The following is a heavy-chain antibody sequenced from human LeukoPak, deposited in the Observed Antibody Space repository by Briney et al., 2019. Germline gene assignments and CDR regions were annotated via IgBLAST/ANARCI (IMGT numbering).Heavy chain of an antibody. Sequence: SQTLSLTCAISGDSVSNKNTAWNWIRQSPSRGLEWLGRTYYRSKWHNTYAASVKSRITINPDTSKNQFSLQLNSVTPEDTAVYYCVRDAGIGLDAFDIWGQGTMVTVSS. CDR2: TYYRSKWHN. CDR3: VRDAGIGLDAFDI. CDR1: GDSVSNKNTA. V-gene: IGHV6-1*01. D-gene: IGHD6-13*01. J-gene: IGHJ3*02.